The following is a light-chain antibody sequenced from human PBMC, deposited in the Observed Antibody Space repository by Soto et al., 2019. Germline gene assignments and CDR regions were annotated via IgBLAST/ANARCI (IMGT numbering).Light chain of an antibody. CDR2: DVS. Sequence: QSALTQPASVSGSPGQSITISCTGTSSDVGGYNFVSWFQHHPGKAPKLMIYDVSRRPSGVSNRFSGSKSGNTASLTISGLQAEDEADYYCNSYTGSITLGVVGGWTKLTVL. J-gene: IGLJ2*01. V-gene: IGLV2-14*03. CDR1: SSDVGGYNF. CDR3: NSYTGSITLGV.